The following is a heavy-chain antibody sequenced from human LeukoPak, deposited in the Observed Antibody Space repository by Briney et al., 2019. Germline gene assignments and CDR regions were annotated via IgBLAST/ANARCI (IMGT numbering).Heavy chain of an antibody. CDR2: ITGYGAT. V-gene: IGHV3-23*01. D-gene: IGHD6-13*01. Sequence: GGSLRLSCAASGFTFSNFAMMWVRQAPGTGLQWVSTITGYGATFYADSVRGRFTIFRDTSMNTLFLQMNSLGAEDTAVYYCAKGGSAGKVGWFDPWGQGTLVTVYS. J-gene: IGHJ5*02. CDR1: GFTFSNFA. CDR3: AKGGSAGKVGWFDP.